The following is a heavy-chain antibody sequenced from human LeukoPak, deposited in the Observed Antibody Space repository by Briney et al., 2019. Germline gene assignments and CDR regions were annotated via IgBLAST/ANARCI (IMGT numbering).Heavy chain of an antibody. CDR1: GFTFSSYA. Sequence: GGSLRLSCAASGFTFSSYAMHWVRQAPGKGLEWVAVISYDGSNKYYADSVKGRSTISRDNSKNTLYLQMNSLRAEDTAVYYCARASGEYQLLYDYWGQGTLVTVSS. J-gene: IGHJ4*02. V-gene: IGHV3-30-3*01. D-gene: IGHD2-2*01. CDR2: ISYDGSNK. CDR3: ARASGEYQLLYDY.